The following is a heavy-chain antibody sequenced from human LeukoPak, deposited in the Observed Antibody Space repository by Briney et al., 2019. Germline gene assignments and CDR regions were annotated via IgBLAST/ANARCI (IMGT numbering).Heavy chain of an antibody. CDR3: ARGIYCGGDCYFFDY. J-gene: IGHJ4*02. CDR2: IYTSGST. Sequence: SETLSLTCTVSGGSISSYYWSWIRQPARKGLEWIGRIYTSGSTNYNPSLKSRVTISVDKSKNQFSLKLSSVTAADTAVYYCARGIYCGGDCYFFDYWGQGTLVTVSS. D-gene: IGHD2-21*02. CDR1: GGSISSYY. V-gene: IGHV4-4*07.